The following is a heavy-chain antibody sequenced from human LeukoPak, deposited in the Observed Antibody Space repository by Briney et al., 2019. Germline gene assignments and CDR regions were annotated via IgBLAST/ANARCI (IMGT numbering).Heavy chain of an antibody. Sequence: PGKGLEWVAVISYDGSNKYYADSVKGRFTISRDNSKNTLYLQMNSLRAEDTAVYYCAQGFDYWGQGTLVTVSS. CDR3: AQGFDY. CDR2: ISYDGSNK. J-gene: IGHJ4*02. V-gene: IGHV3-30*01.